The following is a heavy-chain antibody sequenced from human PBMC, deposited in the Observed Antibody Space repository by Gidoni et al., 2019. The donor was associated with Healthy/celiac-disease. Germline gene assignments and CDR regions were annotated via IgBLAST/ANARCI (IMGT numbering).Heavy chain of an antibody. CDR2: ISYDGSNK. Sequence: QVQLVESGRGVVQPGRSLRLSCTASGFTFGSYGMHWVRQAPGQGLVWVAVISYDGSNKYYADAVKGRFTISRDNSKNTLYLQMNSLRAEDTAVYYCAKCYSNYDVCNFDYWGQGTLVTVSS. CDR1: GFTFGSYG. D-gene: IGHD4-4*01. CDR3: AKCYSNYDVCNFDY. J-gene: IGHJ4*02. V-gene: IGHV3-30*18.